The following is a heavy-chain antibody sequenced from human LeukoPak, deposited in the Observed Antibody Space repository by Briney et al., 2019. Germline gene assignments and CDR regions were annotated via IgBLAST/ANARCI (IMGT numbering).Heavy chain of an antibody. CDR3: ARDRWSSGIQLFY. D-gene: IGHD5-18*01. Sequence: GASVKVSCKASGYTFTSYDINWVRQATGQGLEWMGWMNPNSGNTGYAQKFQGRVTITRNTSISTAYMELSSLRSEDTAVYYCARDRWSSGIQLFYWGQGTLVTVSS. CDR2: MNPNSGNT. V-gene: IGHV1-8*03. J-gene: IGHJ4*02. CDR1: GYTFTSYD.